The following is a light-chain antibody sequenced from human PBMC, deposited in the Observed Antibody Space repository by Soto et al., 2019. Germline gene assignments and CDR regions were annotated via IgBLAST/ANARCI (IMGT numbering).Light chain of an antibody. V-gene: IGLV2-14*03. J-gene: IGLJ1*01. Sequence: QTFLTKPASLSGSPGQAITISCSGTSSDVGAFNYVSWYQQHPGKAPKLMIYDVSNRPSGVSNRFSGSKSGNTASLTISGLRAEDEADYYCNSYTSNNTYVFGTGTKVTVL. CDR1: SSDVGAFNY. CDR3: NSYTSNNTYV. CDR2: DVS.